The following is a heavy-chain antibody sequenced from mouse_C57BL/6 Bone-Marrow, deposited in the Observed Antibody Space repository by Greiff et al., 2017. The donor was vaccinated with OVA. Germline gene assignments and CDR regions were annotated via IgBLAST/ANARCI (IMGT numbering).Heavy chain of an antibody. V-gene: IGHV15-2*01. CDR1: DSEVFPIAY. D-gene: IGHD3-3*01. J-gene: IGHJ2*01. Sequence: QVQLKESGSELRSPGSSVKLSCKDFDSEVFPIAYMSWVRQKPGHGFEWIGGLLPSIGRTIYGEKFEDKATLDADTLSNTSYLELNSLTSEDSAIYYCARGGQSGGFDYWGQGTTRPVSS. CDR3: ARGGQSGGFDY. CDR2: LLPSIGRT.